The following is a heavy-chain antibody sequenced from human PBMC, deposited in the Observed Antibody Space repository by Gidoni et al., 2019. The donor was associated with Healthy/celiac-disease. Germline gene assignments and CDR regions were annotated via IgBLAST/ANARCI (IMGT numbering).Heavy chain of an antibody. V-gene: IGHV1-2*02. CDR2: INPNSGGT. J-gene: IGHJ4*02. D-gene: IGHD3-16*01. CDR1: GYTFTGYY. Sequence: QEQLVQSGAEVKKPGASVKVSCKASGYTFTGYYMPWVRQAPGQGLEWMGWINPNSGGTNYAQKFQGRVTMTRDTSISTAYMELSRLRSDDTAVYYCARASSISPYDGGDYWGQGTLVTVSS. CDR3: ARASSISPYDGGDY.